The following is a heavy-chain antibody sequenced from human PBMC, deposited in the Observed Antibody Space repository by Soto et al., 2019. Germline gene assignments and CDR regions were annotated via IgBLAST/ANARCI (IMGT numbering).Heavy chain of an antibody. CDR3: VRGLRYSGMDV. CDR1: GGSFSAYY. V-gene: IGHV4-34*01. CDR2: IDHSGST. D-gene: IGHD2-15*01. Sequence: QVQLQQWGAGLVKPSETLSLTCAVNGGSFSAYYWTWIRQPPGRGLEWIGEIDHSGSTNYNPSLESRVTISIDTAKNRFSLNVTSVTAADTAVYYCVRGLRYSGMDVWGQGTTVTVS. J-gene: IGHJ6*02.